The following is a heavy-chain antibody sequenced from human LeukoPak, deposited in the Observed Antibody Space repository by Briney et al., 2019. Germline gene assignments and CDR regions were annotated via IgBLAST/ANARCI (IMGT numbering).Heavy chain of an antibody. CDR2: MNPNSGNT. Sequence: ASVKVSCKASGYTFTSYDINWVRQATGQGLEWMGWMNPNSGNTGYAQKFQGRVTMTRNTSISTAYMELSSLRSEDTAVHYCARPMATITPLEIRESGYELWGQGTLVTVSS. CDR1: GYTFTSYD. CDR3: ARPMATITPLEIRESGYEL. D-gene: IGHD5-12*01. J-gene: IGHJ4*02. V-gene: IGHV1-8*01.